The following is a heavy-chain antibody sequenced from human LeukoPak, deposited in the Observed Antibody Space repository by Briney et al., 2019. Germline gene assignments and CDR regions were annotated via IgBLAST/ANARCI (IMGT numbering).Heavy chain of an antibody. CDR3: GTGGALRIDY. D-gene: IGHD4-17*01. V-gene: IGHV1-69-2*01. CDR1: GYTFTDYY. CDR2: VDPEDGET. Sequence: VKVSCKASGYTFTDYYMHWVQQAPGKGLEWMGRVDPEDGETIYAEKFQGRVTITADTSTDTAYMELSSLRSEDTAVYYCGTGGALRIDYWGQGTLVTVSS. J-gene: IGHJ4*02.